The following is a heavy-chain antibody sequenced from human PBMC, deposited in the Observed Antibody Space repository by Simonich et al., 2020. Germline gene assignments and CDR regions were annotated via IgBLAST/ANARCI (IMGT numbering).Heavy chain of an antibody. CDR2: SNPNSGGT. CDR3: ARGALTGDYYYMDV. J-gene: IGHJ6*03. V-gene: IGHV1-2*02. Sequence: QVQLVQSGAEVKKPGASVKVSCKASGYTFTGYYMHWVRQAPGQGLEWMGWSNPNSGGTNYGQKFQGRVTMTRDTSISTAYMELSRLRSDDTAVYYCARGALTGDYYYMDVWGKGTTVTVSS. CDR1: GYTFTGYY. D-gene: IGHD7-27*01.